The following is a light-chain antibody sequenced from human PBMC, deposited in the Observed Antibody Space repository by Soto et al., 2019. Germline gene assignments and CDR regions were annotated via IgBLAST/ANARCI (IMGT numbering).Light chain of an antibody. V-gene: IGLV2-14*01. CDR1: SSDVGGYNY. Sequence: QSVLTQPASVSGSPGQSITISCTGTSSDVGGYNYVSWYQQHPGKAPKLMIYDVSSRPSGVSNRFSGSKSGNTASLTISGLQAEDEADYYCSSYAGSYVFGTGTKVTVL. CDR3: SSYAGSYV. J-gene: IGLJ1*01. CDR2: DVS.